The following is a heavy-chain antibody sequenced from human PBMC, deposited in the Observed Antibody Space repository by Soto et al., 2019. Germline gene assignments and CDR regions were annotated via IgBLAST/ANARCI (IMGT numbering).Heavy chain of an antibody. Sequence: ASVKVSGKASGCTFTSYYMHWVRQAPGQGLEWMGIINPSGGSTSYAQKFQGRVTMTRDTSTSTVYMELSSLGSEDTAVYYCARRRVGATVDYWGQGTLVTVSS. CDR1: GCTFTSYY. CDR3: ARRRVGATVDY. V-gene: IGHV1-46*01. J-gene: IGHJ4*02. CDR2: INPSGGST. D-gene: IGHD1-26*01.